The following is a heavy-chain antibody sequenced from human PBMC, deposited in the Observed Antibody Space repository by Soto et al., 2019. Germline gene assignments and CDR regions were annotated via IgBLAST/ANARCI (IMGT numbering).Heavy chain of an antibody. V-gene: IGHV1-69*01. J-gene: IGHJ5*02. CDR3: AREVGVAGTRACGWFNP. Sequence: QVQLVQSGAEVKKPGSSVKVSCKASGGTFSSYAISWVRQAPGQGLDWMGGIIPIFGTANYAQKFQGRVTITSDEFTNTAYVEVGILSSDDKAVYYCAREVGVAGTRACGWFNPWGQGTSVTISS. CDR1: GGTFSSYA. D-gene: IGHD2-15*01. CDR2: IIPIFGTA.